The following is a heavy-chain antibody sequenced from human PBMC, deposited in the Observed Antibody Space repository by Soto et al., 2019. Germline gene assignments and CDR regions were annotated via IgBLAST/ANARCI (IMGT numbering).Heavy chain of an antibody. V-gene: IGHV3-53*02. J-gene: IGHJ2*01. CDR3: ARSSRGGNAGYFDL. D-gene: IGHD2-15*01. CDR2: IYSGGST. CDR1: GFTVSSNY. Sequence: EVQLVETGGGLIQPGGSLRLSCAASGFTVSSNYMSWVRQAPGKGLEWVSVIYSGGSTHYADSVKGRFTISRDNSKNALYLQMNSLRAEATAVYYCARSSRGGNAGYFDLWGSGTLVTVSS.